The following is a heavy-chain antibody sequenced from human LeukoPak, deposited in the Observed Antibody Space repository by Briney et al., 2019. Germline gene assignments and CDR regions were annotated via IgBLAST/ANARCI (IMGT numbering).Heavy chain of an antibody. CDR1: GGTFNNSA. D-gene: IGHD4-17*01. J-gene: IGHJ5*02. V-gene: IGHV1-69*05. CDR2: IMPLFGTA. Sequence: SVKVSCKTSGGTFNNSAISWVRQAPGQGLEWLGGIMPLFGTAGYAQKFQGRVTITKVESTRTVYLELTSLTSDDTAVYYCARDVHGDYGSGWFDPWGQGTLVSVSS. CDR3: ARDVHGDYGSGWFDP.